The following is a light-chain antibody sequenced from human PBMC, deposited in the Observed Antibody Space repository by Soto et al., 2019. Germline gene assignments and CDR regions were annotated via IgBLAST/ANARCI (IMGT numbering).Light chain of an antibody. J-gene: IGKJ5*01. CDR1: QSVSSN. Sequence: EIVMTQSPATLSGSPGQRSTLSCSASQSVSSNLGWYQQKPGQAPRLLIHGASTRATGIPARFSGSGSGTEFTLTISSLQSEDFAIYYCEQYNDWPITFGQGTRLEIK. CDR2: GAS. V-gene: IGKV3-15*01. CDR3: EQYNDWPIT.